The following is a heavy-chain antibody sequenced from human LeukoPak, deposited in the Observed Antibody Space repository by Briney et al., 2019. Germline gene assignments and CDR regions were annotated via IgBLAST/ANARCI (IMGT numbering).Heavy chain of an antibody. CDR1: GYTFTSYG. CDR2: ISAYNGNT. CDR3: ARDGYYYDSSGYPRDYGMDV. J-gene: IGHJ6*02. Sequence: GASVTVSCKASGYTFTSYGISWVRQASGQGLEWMGWISAYNGNTNYAQKLQGRVTMTTDTSTSTAYMELRSLRSDDTAVYYCARDGYYYDSSGYPRDYGMDVWGQGTTVTVSS. D-gene: IGHD3-22*01. V-gene: IGHV1-18*01.